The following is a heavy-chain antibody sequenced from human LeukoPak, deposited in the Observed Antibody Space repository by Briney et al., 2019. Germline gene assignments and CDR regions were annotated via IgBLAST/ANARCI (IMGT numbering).Heavy chain of an antibody. J-gene: IGHJ4*02. CDR1: GFTFSDYS. D-gene: IGHD5-24*01. CDR2: IGISSGNT. Sequence: PGGSLRLSCAASGFTFSDYSMNWVRQAPGKGLEWISHIGISSGNTKYADSVKGRFTISGDKAKNSLYLQMNSLRVEDTAVYYCARDYKYAFDNWGQGTLVTVSS. CDR3: ARDYKYAFDN. V-gene: IGHV3-48*01.